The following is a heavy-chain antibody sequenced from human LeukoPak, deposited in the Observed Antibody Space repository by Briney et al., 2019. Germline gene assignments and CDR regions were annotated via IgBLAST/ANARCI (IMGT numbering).Heavy chain of an antibody. Sequence: PGGSLRLSCAASGFTFSSYSMNWVRQAPGKGLEWVSYISSSSSTIYYADSVKGRFTISRDNAKNSLYLQMNSLRAEDTAVYYCARGAYCGGDCCSDFDYWGQGTLVTVSS. CDR2: ISSSSSTI. V-gene: IGHV3-48*01. J-gene: IGHJ4*02. CDR3: ARGAYCGGDCCSDFDY. D-gene: IGHD2-21*02. CDR1: GFTFSSYS.